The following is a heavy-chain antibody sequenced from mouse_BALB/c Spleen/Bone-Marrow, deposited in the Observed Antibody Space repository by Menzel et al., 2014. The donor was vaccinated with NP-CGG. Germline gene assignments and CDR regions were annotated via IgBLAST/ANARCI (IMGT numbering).Heavy chain of an antibody. J-gene: IGHJ2*01. CDR3: ARDIGGITLDY. D-gene: IGHD1-1*01. CDR1: GFTFTDYY. Sequence: EVQRVESGGGLVQPGGSLRLSCATSGFTFTDYYMNWVRQPPGKALEWLGLIRNKANGYTTEFSASVKGRFTISRDNSQSILYLQMNTLRAEDSATYYCARDIGGITLDYWGQGTTLTVSS. V-gene: IGHV7-3*02. CDR2: IRNKANGYTT.